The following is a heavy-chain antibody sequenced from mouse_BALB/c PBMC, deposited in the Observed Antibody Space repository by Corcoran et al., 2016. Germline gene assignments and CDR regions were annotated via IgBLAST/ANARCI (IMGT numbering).Heavy chain of an antibody. J-gene: IGHJ4*01. CDR3: ASEPFAMDY. V-gene: IGHV9-3-1*01. CDR2: INTFTGEP. Sequence: QIQLVQYGPALKKPGETVKISCKASGYTFTNYGMNWVRQAPGKGLKWMGWINTFTGEPKYADDFKERFVFSLETSASTAYLQINNLKNDDTATYFCASEPFAMDYWGQGTSVTVSS. CDR1: GYTFTNYG.